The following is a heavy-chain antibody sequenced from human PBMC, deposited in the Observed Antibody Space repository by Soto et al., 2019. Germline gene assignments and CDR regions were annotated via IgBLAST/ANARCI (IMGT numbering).Heavy chain of an antibody. D-gene: IGHD3-10*01. CDR2: IIPIFGTT. CDR1: GGTFSSYA. J-gene: IGHJ4*02. CDR3: ARSPPTLLWFGASPFDY. Sequence: ASVKVSCKASGGTFSSYAISWVRQAPGQGLEWMGGIIPIFGTTNYAQKFQGRVTITADESTSTAYMELSSLRSEDAAVYYCARSPPTLLWFGASPFDYWGQGTLVTVSS. V-gene: IGHV1-69*13.